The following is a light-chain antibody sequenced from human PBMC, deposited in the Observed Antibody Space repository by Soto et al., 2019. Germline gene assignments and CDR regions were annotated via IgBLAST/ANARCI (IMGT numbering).Light chain of an antibody. CDR1: NANIGNNF. J-gene: IGLJ1*01. V-gene: IGLV1-47*02. CDR3: VAWDDSLSGLV. CDR2: SND. Sequence: QSVLTQPPSASGTPGQRVTISCSGRNANIGNNFVCWYQQLPGTAPKLLIYSNDQRPPGVPDRFSGSKSGTSASLAISGLRSEDEADYYCVAWDDSLSGLVFGTGTKVTVL.